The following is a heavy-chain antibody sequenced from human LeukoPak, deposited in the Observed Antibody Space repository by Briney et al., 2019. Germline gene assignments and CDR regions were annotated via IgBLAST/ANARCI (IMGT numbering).Heavy chain of an antibody. J-gene: IGHJ4*02. Sequence: PSETLSLTCTVSGGSIGSGTYYWGWIRQSPGKGLEWIGSIYYSGSTNYNPSLKSRVTISVDTSKNQFSLKLSSVTAADTAVYYCARDGGGGFFDHWGQGTLVTVSS. CDR3: ARDGGGGFFDH. V-gene: IGHV4-39*07. CDR1: GGSIGSGTYY. CDR2: IYYSGST. D-gene: IGHD2-15*01.